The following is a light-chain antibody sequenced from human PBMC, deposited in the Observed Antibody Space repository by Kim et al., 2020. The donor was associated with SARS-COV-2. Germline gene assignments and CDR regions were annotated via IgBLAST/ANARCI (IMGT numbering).Light chain of an antibody. CDR3: QRYNSYPYT. CDR1: ESISSW. V-gene: IGKV1-5*01. CDR2: DAS. Sequence: ASGGGRGTITCRASESISSWWAWYEQKRGKAPKLLIYDASSWQSGVPSRLSGSGSGTEFTLTNSSLQPDDFATYDCQRYNSYPYTLGQGTKLEI. J-gene: IGKJ2*01.